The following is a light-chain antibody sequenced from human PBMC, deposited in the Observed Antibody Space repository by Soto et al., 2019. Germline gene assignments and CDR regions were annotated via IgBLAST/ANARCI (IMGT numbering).Light chain of an antibody. J-gene: IGKJ5*01. CDR3: QQRSTWPT. V-gene: IGKV3-11*01. CDR1: QNINTN. Sequence: EIVMTQSPATLSVSPGERATLSCRASQNINTNLAWYQQKPGQAPRLLIYDASVRATGTPARFSGSGSGTAFTLTISSLEPEDFALYYCQQRSTWPTFGQGTQLEIK. CDR2: DAS.